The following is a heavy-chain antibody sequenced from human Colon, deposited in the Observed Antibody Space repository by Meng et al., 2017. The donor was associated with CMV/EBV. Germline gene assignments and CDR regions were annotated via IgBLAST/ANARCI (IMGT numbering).Heavy chain of an antibody. D-gene: IGHD3-16*01. Sequence: CKGSGYSFPNYSIGWVRQMPGKGLEWMGIIYPGDSDTRYSPSFQGHVNISFDKSTTAAYLQWNSLEATDTAMYYCARLQKRANYLDYWGQGTLVTVSS. J-gene: IGHJ4*02. V-gene: IGHV5-51*01. CDR1: GYSFPNYS. CDR2: IYPGDSDT. CDR3: ARLQKRANYLDY.